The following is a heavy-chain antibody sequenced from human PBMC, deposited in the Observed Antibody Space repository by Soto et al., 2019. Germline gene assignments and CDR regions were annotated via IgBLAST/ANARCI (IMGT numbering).Heavy chain of an antibody. J-gene: IGHJ4*02. CDR2: IYHSGST. CDR3: ARAGYYYDSSGYYYASPQYYFDY. V-gene: IGHV4-4*02. CDR1: GGSISSSNW. D-gene: IGHD3-22*01. Sequence: PSETLSLTCAVSGGSISSSNWWSWVRQPPGKGLEWIGEIYHSGSTNYNPSLKSRVTISVDKSKNQFSLKLSSVTAADTAVYYCARAGYYYDSSGYYYASPQYYFDYWGQGTLVTVSS.